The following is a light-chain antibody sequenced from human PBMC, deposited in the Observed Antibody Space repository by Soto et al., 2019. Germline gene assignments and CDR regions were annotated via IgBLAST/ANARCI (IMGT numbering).Light chain of an antibody. CDR3: QQYDGLRVT. CDR2: DAS. J-gene: IGKJ3*01. Sequence: DIQMTQSPSSLAASVGDRVTITCQASQDISRYLNWYQQKPGRAPKLLIYDASKMETGVPSRFSGSGSGTGFTFTITSLQPEDIGTYYCQQYDGLRVTFGPGTKVEI. CDR1: QDISRY. V-gene: IGKV1-33*01.